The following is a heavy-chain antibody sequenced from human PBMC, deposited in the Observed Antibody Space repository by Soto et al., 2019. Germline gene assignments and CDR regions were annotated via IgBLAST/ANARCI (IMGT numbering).Heavy chain of an antibody. V-gene: IGHV3-21*01. CDR1: GFTFSSYS. CDR3: AIDWGSGWHYGMDV. J-gene: IGHJ6*01. D-gene: IGHD6-19*01. CDR2: ISSSSSYI. Sequence: GGSLRLSCAASGFTFSSYSMNWVRQAPGKGLEWVSSISSSSSYIYYADSVKGRFTISRDNAKNSLYLQMNSLRAEDTAVYYCAIDWGSGWHYGMDVWGHGTTVTVSS.